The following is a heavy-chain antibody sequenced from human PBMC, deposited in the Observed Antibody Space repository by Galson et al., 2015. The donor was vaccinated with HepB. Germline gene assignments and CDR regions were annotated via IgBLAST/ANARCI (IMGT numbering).Heavy chain of an antibody. CDR1: GGSFSGYY. CDR3: ARIVLSSAARGSYFDY. J-gene: IGHJ4*02. CDR2: INHSGST. Sequence: ETLSLTCAVYGGSFSGYYWSWIRQPPGKGLEWIGEINHSGSTNYNPSLKSRVTISVDTSKNQFSLKLSSVTAADTAVYYCARIVLSSAARGSYFDYWGQGTLVTVSS. V-gene: IGHV4-34*01. D-gene: IGHD3-22*01.